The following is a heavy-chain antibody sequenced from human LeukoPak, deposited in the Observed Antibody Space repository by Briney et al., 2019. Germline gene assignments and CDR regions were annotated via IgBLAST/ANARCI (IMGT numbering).Heavy chain of an antibody. CDR1: GFTFSTFG. Sequence: PGGSLRLSCAASGFTFSTFGMSWVRQAPGKGLEWVAVISYDGSNKYYADSVKGRFTISRDNSKNTLYLQMNSLRAEDTAVYYCARVPTRPLDAFDIWGQGTMVTVSS. V-gene: IGHV3-30*03. J-gene: IGHJ3*02. CDR2: ISYDGSNK. CDR3: ARVPTRPLDAFDI.